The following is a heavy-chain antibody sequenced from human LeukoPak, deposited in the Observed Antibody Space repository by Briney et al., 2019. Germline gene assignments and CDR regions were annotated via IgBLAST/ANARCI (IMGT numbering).Heavy chain of an antibody. V-gene: IGHV5-51*01. Sequence: GESLKISCKGSGYSFTSYWIGWVRQMPGKGLEWMGIIYPGDSDTRYSPSFQGQVTISADKSISTAYLQWSSLKASDTAMYYCARHPSSVAETKSAFDIWGQGTMVTVSS. CDR2: IYPGDSDT. D-gene: IGHD6-19*01. J-gene: IGHJ3*02. CDR3: ARHPSSVAETKSAFDI. CDR1: GYSFTSYW.